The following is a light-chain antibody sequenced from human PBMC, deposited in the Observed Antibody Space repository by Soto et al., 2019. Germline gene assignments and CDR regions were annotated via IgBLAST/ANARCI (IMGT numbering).Light chain of an antibody. CDR3: QLYSDSPQFP. Sequence: ELVLTQSPGTLSLSPGERATLSCRASQSVRNNYLAWYQQRPGQAPRLLIYGASQRATGIPDRFSGSGSGTAFTLNISILEPEHLAVYYCQLYSDSPQFPCGPGTKVDF. CDR2: GAS. CDR1: QSVRNNY. J-gene: IGKJ3*01. V-gene: IGKV3-20*01.